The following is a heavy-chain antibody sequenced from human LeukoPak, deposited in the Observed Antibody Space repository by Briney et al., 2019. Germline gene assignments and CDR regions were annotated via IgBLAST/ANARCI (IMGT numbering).Heavy chain of an antibody. V-gene: IGHV3-9*01. Sequence: PGGSLRLSCAASGFTFDDYAMHWVRHAPGKGLEWVSGISWNSGSIGYADSAKGRFTISRDNAKNSLYLQMNSLRAEDTALYYCAKVNYYDSSGYYRGLFFDYWGQGTLVTVSS. CDR1: GFTFDDYA. CDR3: AKVNYYDSSGYYRGLFFDY. D-gene: IGHD3-22*01. J-gene: IGHJ4*02. CDR2: ISWNSGSI.